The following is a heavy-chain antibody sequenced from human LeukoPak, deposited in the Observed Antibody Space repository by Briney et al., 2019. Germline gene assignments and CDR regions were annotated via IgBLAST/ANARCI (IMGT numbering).Heavy chain of an antibody. CDR1: GFTFSSNS. CDR2: IYSGGST. J-gene: IGHJ1*01. CDR3: ASAREYCGSAECYEYFQH. Sequence: LPGGSLRLSCAASGFTFSSNSMSWVRRSPGKGLVWVSVIYSGGSTYYADSVNGRFTISRDNSRNILFLQMSSLRAEDTALYYCASAREYCGSAECYEYFQHWGQGTLVTVSS. V-gene: IGHV3-53*01. D-gene: IGHD2-21*01.